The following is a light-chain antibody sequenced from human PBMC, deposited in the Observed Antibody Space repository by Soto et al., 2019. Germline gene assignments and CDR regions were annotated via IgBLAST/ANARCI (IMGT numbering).Light chain of an antibody. CDR3: SSYTGGSTLTDV. Sequence: QSVLTQPASVSGSPGQSITISCTGTSSDVGGYNYVSWFQQHPGKAPKLMIYDVSNRPSGVSNRFSGSKSGNTASLTISGLQAEDEADYYCSSYTGGSTLTDVFGTGTKVTVL. CDR1: SSDVGGYNY. CDR2: DVS. J-gene: IGLJ1*01. V-gene: IGLV2-14*01.